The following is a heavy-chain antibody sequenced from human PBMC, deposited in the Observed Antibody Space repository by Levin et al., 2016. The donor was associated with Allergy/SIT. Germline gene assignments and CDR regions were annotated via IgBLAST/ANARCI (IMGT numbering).Heavy chain of an antibody. V-gene: IGHV3-23*01. J-gene: IGHJ6*02. CDR1: GFIFSTYA. Sequence: GGSLRLSCAASGFIFSTYAMSWVRQAPGKGLEWVSGISGNGGSYADSVKGRFTISRDNSKNTLYLQMNSLRAEDTAVYYCLRLLTLHMDVWGQGTTVTVSS. CDR3: LRLLTLHMDV. CDR2: ISGNGGS. D-gene: IGHD2-21*01.